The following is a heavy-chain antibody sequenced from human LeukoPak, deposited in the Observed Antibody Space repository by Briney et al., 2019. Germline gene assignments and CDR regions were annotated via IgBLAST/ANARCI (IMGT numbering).Heavy chain of an antibody. D-gene: IGHD2-2*01. CDR3: TRAPHPRCSSSGCYLDY. V-gene: IGHV3-49*04. Sequence: GVSLRFSCSTSGFTFGAYAMSWVRQAPGKGLEGLVFVRAKAYGGATKYAASVNGRFSISRDDSQSIANLQMNDLKAEDTAVYYCTRAPHPRCSSSGCYLDYWGQGTLVTVSS. CDR2: VRAKAYGGAT. CDR1: GFTFGAYA. J-gene: IGHJ4*02.